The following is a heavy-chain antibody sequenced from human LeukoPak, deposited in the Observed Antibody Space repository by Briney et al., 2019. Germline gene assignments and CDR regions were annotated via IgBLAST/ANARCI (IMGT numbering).Heavy chain of an antibody. CDR1: GYTFTGYY. V-gene: IGHV1-2*02. CDR2: INPNSGGT. Sequence: ASVKVSCKASGYTFTGYYMHWVRQAPGQGLEWMGWINPNSGGTNYAQKFQGRVTMIRDTSISTAYMELSRLRSDDTAVYHCARDGFIAAATFDLWGRGTLVTVSS. J-gene: IGHJ2*01. D-gene: IGHD6-13*01. CDR3: ARDGFIAAATFDL.